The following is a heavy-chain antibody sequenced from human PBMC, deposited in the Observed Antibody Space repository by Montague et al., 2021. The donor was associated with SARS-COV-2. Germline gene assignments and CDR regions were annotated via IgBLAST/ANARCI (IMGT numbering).Heavy chain of an antibody. CDR3: ARRGSPVWGVTVSAELDY. J-gene: IGHJ4*02. CDR2: VNHRGRT. Sequence: SETLSLTCAEDGHCLGGEFWSWTGEHPSEGQAWIWDVNHRGRTNNNPSLKSRVIISVDTSKNQFSLKLSSVTAADTAVYYCARRGSPVWGVTVSAELDYWGQGILVIVSS. D-gene: IGHD3-10*01. V-gene: IGHV4-34*01. CDR1: GHCLGGEF.